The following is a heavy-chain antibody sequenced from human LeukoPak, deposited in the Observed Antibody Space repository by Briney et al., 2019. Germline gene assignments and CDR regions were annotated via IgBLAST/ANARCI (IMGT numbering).Heavy chain of an antibody. CDR2: INHSGST. CDR1: GGSFSGYY. CDR3: ARANGYYYDSSGYYYYDDY. Sequence: SETLSLTCAVYGGSFSGYYWSWIRQPPGKGLEWIGEINHSGSTNYNPSLKSRATISVDTSKNQFSLKLSSVTAADTAVYYCARANGYYYDSSGYYYYDDYWGQGTLVTVSS. J-gene: IGHJ4*02. D-gene: IGHD3-22*01. V-gene: IGHV4-34*01.